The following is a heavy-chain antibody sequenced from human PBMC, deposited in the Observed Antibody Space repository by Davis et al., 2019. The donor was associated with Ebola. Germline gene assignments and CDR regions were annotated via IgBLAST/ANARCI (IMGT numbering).Heavy chain of an antibody. CDR1: GYTFTSYY. CDR3: ARDFVEMATISYYYYYGMDV. V-gene: IGHV1-46*01. Sequence: AASVKVSCKASGYTFTSYYMHWVRQAPGQGLEWTGIINPSGGSTSYAQKFQGRVTMTRDTSTSTVYMELSSLRSEDTAVYYCARDFVEMATISYYYYYGMDVWGQGTTVTVSS. D-gene: IGHD5-24*01. CDR2: INPSGGST. J-gene: IGHJ6*02.